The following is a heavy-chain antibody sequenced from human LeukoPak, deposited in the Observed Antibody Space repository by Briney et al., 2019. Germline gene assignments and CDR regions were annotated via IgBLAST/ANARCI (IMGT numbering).Heavy chain of an antibody. Sequence: GGSLRLSCAASGFTFSSYWMHWVRQAPGKGLVWVSRISTDASSTTYADSVKGRFTISRDNAKNTLYLQMNSLRAEDTAVYYCARGHIVVVTAPDYWGQGTLVTVSS. CDR2: ISTDASST. CDR1: GFTFSSYW. V-gene: IGHV3-74*01. CDR3: ARGHIVVVTAPDY. J-gene: IGHJ4*02. D-gene: IGHD2-21*02.